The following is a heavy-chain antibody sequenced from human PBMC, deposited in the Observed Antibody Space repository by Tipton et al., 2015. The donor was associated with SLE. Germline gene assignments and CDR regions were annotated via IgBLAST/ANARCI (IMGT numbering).Heavy chain of an antibody. D-gene: IGHD3-16*01. CDR3: ATDWGMS. CDR2: ISKSGDKT. V-gene: IGHV3-23*01. CDR1: GFTFSNSA. J-gene: IGHJ4*02. Sequence: GSLRLSCEASGFTFSNSAMSWVRQAPGKGLEWVSSISKSGDKTDYADSVKGRFSISRDNFKNSMSLQMNTLKVDDTAVYYCATDWGMSWGQGTLVTVSS.